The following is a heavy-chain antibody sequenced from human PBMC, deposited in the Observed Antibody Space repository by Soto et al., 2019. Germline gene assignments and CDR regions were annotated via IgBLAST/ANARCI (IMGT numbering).Heavy chain of an antibody. CDR3: VSSGWSQGYFDY. CDR2: INPTSGGT. V-gene: IGHV1-46*03. CDR1: EYTFTSYY. J-gene: IGHJ4*02. D-gene: IGHD6-19*01. Sequence: GASVKVSCKASEYTFTSYYMHWVRQAPGQGLEWMGIINPTSGGTSYAQKFQGRVTMTRDTSTTTVYMELSSLRSEDTAVYYCVSSGWSQGYFDYWGQGTLVTVSS.